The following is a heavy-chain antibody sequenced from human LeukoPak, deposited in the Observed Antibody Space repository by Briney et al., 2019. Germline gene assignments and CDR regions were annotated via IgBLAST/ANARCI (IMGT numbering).Heavy chain of an antibody. CDR2: IYHSGST. J-gene: IGHJ5*02. CDR1: GYSISSGYY. CDR3: ARQPGYCTNGVCYNVWFDP. D-gene: IGHD2-8*01. V-gene: IGHV4-38-2*01. Sequence: SETLSLTCAVSGYSISSGYYWGWIRQPPGKGLEWIGSIYHSGSTYNNPSLKSRVTISVDTSKNQFSLKLSSVTAADTAVYYCARQPGYCTNGVCYNVWFDPWGQGTLVTVSS.